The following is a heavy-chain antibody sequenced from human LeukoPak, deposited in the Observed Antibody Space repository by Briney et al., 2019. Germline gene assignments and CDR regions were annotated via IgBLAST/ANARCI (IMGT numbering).Heavy chain of an antibody. J-gene: IGHJ4*02. CDR1: GYRFTTYW. Sequence: GESLQISCKGSGYRFTTYWIGWVRQMPGKGLEWMGVIYPGDSTIKYSPPFEGQVTISADKSSSTAYLQWSSLKASDTAVYYCARSDSSPFHFDLWGQGTLVTVPS. V-gene: IGHV5-51*01. CDR3: ARSDSSPFHFDL. CDR2: IYPGDSTI. D-gene: IGHD6-13*01.